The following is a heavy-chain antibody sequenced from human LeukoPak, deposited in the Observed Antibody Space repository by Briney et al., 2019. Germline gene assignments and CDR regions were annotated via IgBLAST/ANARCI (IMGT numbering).Heavy chain of an antibody. CDR1: GDSISTNSHF. CDR3: ARSYYYDYIQIDH. D-gene: IGHD3-22*01. Sequence: SETLSLTCTVSGDSISTNSHFWGWIRQPPGKGLEWLGSIYYSGSTYYNPSLKSRVTISVDTSKNQFSLNLYSVTAADTAVSYCARSYYYDYIQIDHWGQGTLVTVSS. CDR2: IYYSGST. V-gene: IGHV4-39*01. J-gene: IGHJ4*02.